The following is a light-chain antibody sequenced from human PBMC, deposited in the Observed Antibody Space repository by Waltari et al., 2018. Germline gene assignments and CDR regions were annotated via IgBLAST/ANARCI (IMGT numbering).Light chain of an antibody. CDR1: SGPGSCHSY. J-gene: IGLJ3*02. CDR3: SLYMGSGVWV. V-gene: IGLV8-61*01. CDR2: KGN. Sequence: QTVVTQEPSLSVSPGGTVTLTCALSSGPGSCHSYATGYQQPPRQAPRTLVYKGNFRPSGVPDRFSGSVLGNKAALTITGAQADDDSDYYCSLYMGSGVWVFGGGTKLTVL.